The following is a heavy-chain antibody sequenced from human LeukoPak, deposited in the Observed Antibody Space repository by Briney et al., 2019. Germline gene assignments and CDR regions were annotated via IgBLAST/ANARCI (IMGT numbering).Heavy chain of an antibody. CDR2: VKSKTDGGTT. V-gene: IGHV3-15*01. Sequence: GGSLRLSCAASGFIFSNAWMSWVRQAPGKGLEWVGRVKSKTDGGTTDYAAPVKGRFTISRDDSKNTLYLQMNSLKTEDTAVYYCTTGYCSGGSCYSLGYWGQGTLVTVSS. CDR3: TTGYCSGGSCYSLGY. J-gene: IGHJ4*02. CDR1: GFIFSNAW. D-gene: IGHD2-15*01.